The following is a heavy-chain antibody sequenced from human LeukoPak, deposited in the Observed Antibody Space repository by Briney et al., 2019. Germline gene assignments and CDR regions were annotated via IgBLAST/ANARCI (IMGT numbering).Heavy chain of an antibody. V-gene: IGHV3-7*05. Sequence: GGSLRLSCAASGFTFSSYWMSWVRQAPGKGLEWVANIKPDGSETYYVDSVKGRFTISRDNAKNSLYLQMNSLRPEDTAVYYCVRGSSGTAVRGISWAWFDPWGQGTLVTVSS. D-gene: IGHD3-10*01. J-gene: IGHJ5*02. CDR2: IKPDGSET. CDR3: VRGSSGTAVRGISWAWFDP. CDR1: GFTFSSYW.